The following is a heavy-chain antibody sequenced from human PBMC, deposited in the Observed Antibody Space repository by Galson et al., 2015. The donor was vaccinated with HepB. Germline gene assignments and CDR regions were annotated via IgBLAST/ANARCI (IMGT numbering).Heavy chain of an antibody. V-gene: IGHV1-8*01. D-gene: IGHD3-3*01. Sequence: SVKVSCKASGYTFTSYDINWVRQATGQGPEWMGWMNPNSGNTGYAQKFQGRVTMTRNTSISTAYMELSSLRSEDTAVYYCARRSTIFGVVIIRVSYFDYWGQGTLVTVSS. CDR1: GYTFTSYD. J-gene: IGHJ4*02. CDR2: MNPNSGNT. CDR3: ARRSTIFGVVIIRVSYFDY.